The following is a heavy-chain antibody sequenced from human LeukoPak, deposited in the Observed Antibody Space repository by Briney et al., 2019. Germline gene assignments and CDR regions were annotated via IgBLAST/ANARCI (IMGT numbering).Heavy chain of an antibody. CDR3: AKLPWYQYYYDSSGFDY. J-gene: IGHJ4*02. Sequence: GGSLRLSCAASGFTFSSYAMSWVRQAPVKGLEWVSAISCSGGSTYYADSVKGRFTISRDNSKNTLYLQMNSLRAEDTAVYYCAKLPWYQYYYDSSGFDYWGQGTLVTVSS. CDR1: GFTFSSYA. V-gene: IGHV3-23*01. D-gene: IGHD3-22*01. CDR2: ISCSGGST.